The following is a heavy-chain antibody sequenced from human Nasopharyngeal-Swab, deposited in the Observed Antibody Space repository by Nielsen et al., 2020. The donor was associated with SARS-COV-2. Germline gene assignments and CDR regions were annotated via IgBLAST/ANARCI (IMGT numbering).Heavy chain of an antibody. V-gene: IGHV3-21*01. CDR3: ARGPAGSYGDFDY. Sequence: VRQAPGKGLEWVSSISTSSTNLYYADSVKGRFTISRDNARNSLYLQMNSLRVEDTAVYYCARGPAGSYGDFDYWGRGILVTVSS. CDR2: ISTSSTNL. J-gene: IGHJ4*02. D-gene: IGHD4-17*01.